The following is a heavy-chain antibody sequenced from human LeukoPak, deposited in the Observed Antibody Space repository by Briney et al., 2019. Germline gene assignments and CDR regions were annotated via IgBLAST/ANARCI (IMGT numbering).Heavy chain of an antibody. D-gene: IGHD6-13*01. J-gene: IGHJ4*02. Sequence: SETLSLTCTVSGGSISSYYWSWIRQPPGKGLEWIGYIYYSGSTNYNPSLKSRVTISVDTSKNQFSLKLSSVTVADTAVYYCARVMSSSWCFDYWGQGTLVTVSS. CDR2: IYYSGST. V-gene: IGHV4-59*01. CDR1: GGSISSYY. CDR3: ARVMSSSWCFDY.